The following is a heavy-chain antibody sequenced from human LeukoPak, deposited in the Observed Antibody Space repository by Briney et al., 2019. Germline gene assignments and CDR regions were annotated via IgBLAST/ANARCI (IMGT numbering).Heavy chain of an antibody. CDR3: ARDSAAAATMDWFDP. Sequence: PGGSLRLSCAASGFTFSSYGMHWVRQAPGKGLEWVAVIWYDGSNKYYAGSVKGRFTISRDNSKNTLYLQMNSLRAEDTAVYYCARDSAAAATMDWFDPWGQGTLVTVSS. CDR2: IWYDGSNK. CDR1: GFTFSSYG. V-gene: IGHV3-33*01. D-gene: IGHD6-13*01. J-gene: IGHJ5*02.